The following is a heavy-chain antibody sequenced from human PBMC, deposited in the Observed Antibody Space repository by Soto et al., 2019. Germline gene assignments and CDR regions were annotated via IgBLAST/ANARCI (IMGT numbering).Heavy chain of an antibody. CDR2: ISSSSSYI. CDR3: ATLVFPQYDYDSSGATDY. V-gene: IGHV3-21*01. CDR1: GFTFSSYS. Sequence: GGSLRLSCAASGFTFSSYSMNWVRQAPGKGLEWVSSISSSSSYIYYADSVKGRFTISRDNAKNSLYLQMNSLRAEDTAVYYCATLVFPQYDYDSSGATDYWGQGTLVTVSS. D-gene: IGHD3-22*01. J-gene: IGHJ4*02.